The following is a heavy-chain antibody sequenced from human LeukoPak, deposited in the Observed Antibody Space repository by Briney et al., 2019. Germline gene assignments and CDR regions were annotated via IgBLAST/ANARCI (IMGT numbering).Heavy chain of an antibody. CDR2: IYPRDSDT. Sequence: PGESLKISCKGSGYSFPNYWIAWVRQMPGKGLEWMGIIYPRDSDTRYSPSFEGQVTISVDKSISTAFLQWSSLKASDSAMYYCARLQTSSGWYFDYWGQGTLVTVSS. V-gene: IGHV5-51*01. CDR3: ARLQTSSGWYFDY. D-gene: IGHD6-19*01. CDR1: GYSFPNYW. J-gene: IGHJ4*02.